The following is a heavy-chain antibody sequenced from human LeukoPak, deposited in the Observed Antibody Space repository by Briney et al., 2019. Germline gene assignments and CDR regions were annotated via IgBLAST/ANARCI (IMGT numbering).Heavy chain of an antibody. CDR3: ARGGRSEYYGSGSHDY. Sequence: SETLSLTCVAYGGSFSDYYWTWIRQPPGKGLEWIGEINHSGRTNYNPSLKSRVTVSLDTSKNQFSLKLNSVTAADTAVYYCARGGRSEYYGSGSHDYWGQGTLVTVSS. CDR1: GGSFSDYY. V-gene: IGHV4-34*01. CDR2: INHSGRT. D-gene: IGHD3-10*01. J-gene: IGHJ4*02.